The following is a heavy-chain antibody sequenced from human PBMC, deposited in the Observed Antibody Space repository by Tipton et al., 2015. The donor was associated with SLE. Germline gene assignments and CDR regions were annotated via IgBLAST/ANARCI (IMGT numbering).Heavy chain of an antibody. D-gene: IGHD5-24*01. Sequence: TLSLTCTVSGASITNAYWTWIRQSPGMGLEWIGFCHYTGFTNYNPSLKSRLTISVDTSKRQISLKLSSVTAADPAVYYWARGLDGYGAFDIWGQGTMVTVSS. CDR3: ARGLDGYGAFDI. CDR1: GASITNAY. V-gene: IGHV4-59*01. J-gene: IGHJ3*02. CDR2: CHYTGFT.